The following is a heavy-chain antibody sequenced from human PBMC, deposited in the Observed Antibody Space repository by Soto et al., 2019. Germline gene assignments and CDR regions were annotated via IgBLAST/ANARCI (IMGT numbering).Heavy chain of an antibody. CDR1: GGSISSGGYY. J-gene: IGHJ4*02. CDR3: ARVGRIAAVRVTYYFDY. Sequence: QVQLQESGPGLVKPSQTLSLTCTVSGGSISSGGYYWSWIRQHPGKGLEWIGYIYYSGSTYYNPSLKSRVTISVDTSKNQFSLKLSSVTAADTAVYYCARVGRIAAVRVTYYFDYWGQGTLVTVSS. V-gene: IGHV4-31*03. D-gene: IGHD6-13*01. CDR2: IYYSGST.